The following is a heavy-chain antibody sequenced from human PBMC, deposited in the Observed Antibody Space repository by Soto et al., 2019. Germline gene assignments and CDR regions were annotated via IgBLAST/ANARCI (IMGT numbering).Heavy chain of an antibody. Sequence: QVQLVQSETEVKKPGSAVKVSCKASGGTFNTYAMNWVRQAPGQGLEWMGGIIPMFDTPRYAQKFQGRVTITVDESTTTAYMELSSLRSDDTAVYYCTRSIGSGGVIGGCDYWGQGTLVTVSS. CDR2: IIPMFDTP. CDR1: GGTFNTYA. J-gene: IGHJ4*02. CDR3: TRSIGSGGVIGGCDY. V-gene: IGHV1-69*01. D-gene: IGHD3-16*02.